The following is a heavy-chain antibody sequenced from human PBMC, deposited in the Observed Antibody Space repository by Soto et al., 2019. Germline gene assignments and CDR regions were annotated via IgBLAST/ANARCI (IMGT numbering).Heavy chain of an antibody. Sequence: SETLSRTCTVSGGSISSGGYYWSWIRQHPGKGLEWIGYIYYSGSTYYNPSLKSRVTISVDTSKNQFSLKLSSVTAADTAVYYCARAAMVDTAMAPFPPFDYWGQGTLVTVSS. CDR2: IYYSGST. D-gene: IGHD5-18*01. V-gene: IGHV4-31*03. J-gene: IGHJ4*02. CDR1: GGSISSGGYY. CDR3: ARAAMVDTAMAPFPPFDY.